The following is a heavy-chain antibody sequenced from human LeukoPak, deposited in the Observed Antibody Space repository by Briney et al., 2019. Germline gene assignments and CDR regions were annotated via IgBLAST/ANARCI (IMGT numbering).Heavy chain of an antibody. CDR2: IYTSGST. D-gene: IGHD3-3*01. CDR1: GGSISSGSYY. V-gene: IGHV4-61*02. J-gene: IGHJ4*02. Sequence: SETLSLTCTVSGGSISSGSYYWSWIRQPAGKGLEWIGRIYTSGSTNYNPSLKSRVTISVDTSKNQFSLKLSSVTAADTAVYYCARDRGDFWSGYMYYFDYWGQGTLVTVSS. CDR3: ARDRGDFWSGYMYYFDY.